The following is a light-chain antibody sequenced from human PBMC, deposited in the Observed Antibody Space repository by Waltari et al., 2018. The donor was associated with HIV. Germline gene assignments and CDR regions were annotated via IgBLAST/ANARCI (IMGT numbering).Light chain of an antibody. CDR2: LGS. Sequence: DVLMTQSPPLLPVTPGEPASISCRSSQTVLHTNGYNYLNWDIQKPGQAPQRLIYLGSNQAAGVTDRWSGSGSDTDFQLKISRGGAEDVGVYYGMQTLQSPTFGEGTKVELK. J-gene: IGKJ1*01. CDR3: MQTLQSPT. CDR1: QTVLHTNGYNY. V-gene: IGKV2-28*01.